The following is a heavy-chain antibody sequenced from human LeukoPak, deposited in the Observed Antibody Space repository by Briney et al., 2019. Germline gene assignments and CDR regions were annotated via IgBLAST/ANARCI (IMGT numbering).Heavy chain of an antibody. V-gene: IGHV1-18*01. J-gene: IGHJ5*02. CDR2: ISAYNGNT. D-gene: IGHD3-10*01. Sequence: ASVKVSCKASGYTFTSYGISWVRQAPGQGLERMGWISAYNGNTNYAQKLQGRVTMTTDTSTSTAYMELRSLGSDDTAVYYCARDYGSGSYGNWFDPWGQGTLVTVSS. CDR1: GYTFTSYG. CDR3: ARDYGSGSYGNWFDP.